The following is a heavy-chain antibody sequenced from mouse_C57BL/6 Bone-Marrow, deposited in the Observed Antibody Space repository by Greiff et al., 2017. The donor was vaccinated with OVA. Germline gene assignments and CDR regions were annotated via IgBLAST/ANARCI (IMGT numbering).Heavy chain of an antibody. CDR1: GYTFTDYE. CDR3: TRRTPMVTGAMDY. D-gene: IGHD2-2*01. J-gene: IGHJ4*01. Sequence: VQLQQSGAELVRPGASVTLSCKASGYTFTDYEMHWVKQTPVHGLEWIGAIDPETGGTAYNQKFKGKAILTADKSSSTAYMELRSLTSEYSAVYYCTRRTPMVTGAMDYWGQGTSVTVSS. CDR2: IDPETGGT. V-gene: IGHV1-15*01.